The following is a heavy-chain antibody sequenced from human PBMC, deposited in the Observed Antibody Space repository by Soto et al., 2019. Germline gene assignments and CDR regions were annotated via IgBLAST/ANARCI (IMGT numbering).Heavy chain of an antibody. CDR3: TTDETYNDFWSGYFDY. V-gene: IGHV3-15*01. D-gene: IGHD3-3*01. Sequence: GGSLRLSCAASGFTFTNAWMSWVRQAPGKGLEWVGRIKSKSEGGATDYSAPVKGRFAISRDDSANTMYLQMNSLKTEDTAVYYCTTDETYNDFWSGYFDYWGQGILVTVSS. CDR2: IKSKSEGGAT. CDR1: GFTFTNAW. J-gene: IGHJ4*02.